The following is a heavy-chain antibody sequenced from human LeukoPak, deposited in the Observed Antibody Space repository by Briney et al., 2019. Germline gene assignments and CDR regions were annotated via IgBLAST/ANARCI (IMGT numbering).Heavy chain of an antibody. CDR1: GFDFSSYG. CDR3: ARDRCGGGDCYLDY. D-gene: IGHD2-21*02. CDR2: IRFDESNK. V-gene: IGHV3-30*02. J-gene: IGHJ4*02. Sequence: GSLRLSCEASGFDFSSYGMHWVRQAPGKGLEWVAFIRFDESNKYYADSVKGRFTISRDNSKDTLYLQMNSLRPEDAAVYYCARDRCGGGDCYLDYWGQGTLVTVSS.